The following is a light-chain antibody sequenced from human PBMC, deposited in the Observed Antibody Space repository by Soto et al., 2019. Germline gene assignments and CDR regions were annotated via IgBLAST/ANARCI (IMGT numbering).Light chain of an antibody. V-gene: IGLV2-14*01. J-gene: IGLJ3*02. Sequence: QSALTQPASLSGSPGQSITISCSGTSRDIGAYNLVSWYQQLPGKAPKLLIYEVRSRPSGISYRFSGSKSGTTASLTISSLLPEDEADYYCSAYTSSDTLVYGGGTKLTVL. CDR1: SRDIGAYNL. CDR3: SAYTSSDTLV. CDR2: EVR.